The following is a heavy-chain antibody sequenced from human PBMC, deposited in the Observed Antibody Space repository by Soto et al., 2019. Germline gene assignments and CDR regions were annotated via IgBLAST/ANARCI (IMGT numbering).Heavy chain of an antibody. D-gene: IGHD3-3*01. J-gene: IGHJ6*02. CDR3: ARVPLFSANGRYGMDV. Sequence: QVQLVQSGAEVKKPGASVKVSCKASGYTFTSYGISWVRQAPGQGLEWMGWISAYNGNTNYAQKLQGRVTMTTDTSTSTADMELRSLRSDDTAVYYCARVPLFSANGRYGMDVWGQGTTVTVSS. CDR2: ISAYNGNT. V-gene: IGHV1-18*04. CDR1: GYTFTSYG.